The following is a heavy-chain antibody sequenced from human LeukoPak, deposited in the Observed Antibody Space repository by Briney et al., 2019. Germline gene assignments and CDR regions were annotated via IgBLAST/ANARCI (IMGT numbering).Heavy chain of an antibody. Sequence: ASVKVSCKASGYTFTSYDINWVRQATGQGLEWMGWMNPNSGNTGYAQKFQGRVTMTRNTSISTAYMELSSLRSEDTAVYYCARGDCSGGSCLYYYYYMDVWGKGTTVTISS. CDR3: ARGDCSGGSCLYYYYYMDV. J-gene: IGHJ6*03. D-gene: IGHD2-15*01. CDR2: MNPNSGNT. CDR1: GYTFTSYD. V-gene: IGHV1-8*01.